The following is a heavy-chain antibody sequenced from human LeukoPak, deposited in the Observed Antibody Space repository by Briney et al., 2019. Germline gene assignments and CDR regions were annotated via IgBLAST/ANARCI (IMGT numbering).Heavy chain of an antibody. CDR2: IYYSGST. J-gene: IGHJ5*02. V-gene: IGHV4-31*11. CDR3: ARGAYSSGWYRLFDP. CDR1: GGSFSGYY. D-gene: IGHD6-19*01. Sequence: PSETLSLTCAVYGGSFSGYYWSWIRQHPGKGLEWIGYIYYSGSTYYNPSLKSRVTISVDTSKNQFSLKLSSVTAADTAVYYCARGAYSSGWYRLFDPWGQGTLVTVSS.